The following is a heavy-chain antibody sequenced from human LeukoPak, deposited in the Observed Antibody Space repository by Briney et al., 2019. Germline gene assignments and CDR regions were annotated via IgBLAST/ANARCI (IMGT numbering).Heavy chain of an antibody. Sequence: PSDPVTLTCTVCGRSISFYYWSWIRQPPGKGLEWIGYIYYSGSTNYIPSLKSRVTISVDTSKNQFSLKLSSVTAADTAVYYCARDPSVGALTGYAFDIWGQGTMVTVSP. CDR3: ARDPSVGALTGYAFDI. J-gene: IGHJ3*02. CDR2: IYYSGST. V-gene: IGHV4-59*01. CDR1: GRSISFYY. D-gene: IGHD1-26*01.